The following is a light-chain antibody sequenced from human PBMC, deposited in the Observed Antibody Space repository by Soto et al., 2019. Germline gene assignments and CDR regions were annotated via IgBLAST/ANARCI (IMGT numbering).Light chain of an antibody. J-gene: IGKJ1*01. Sequence: EIVLIQSPATLSLSPGERATLSCRASQSVSTYLAWYQQKPGQAPRLLIYDASNRATGIPARFSGSGSGTDFTLTISSLEPEDFAVYYCQQRSNWPPTWTFGQGTKVEI. CDR2: DAS. CDR3: QQRSNWPPTWT. CDR1: QSVSTY. V-gene: IGKV3-11*01.